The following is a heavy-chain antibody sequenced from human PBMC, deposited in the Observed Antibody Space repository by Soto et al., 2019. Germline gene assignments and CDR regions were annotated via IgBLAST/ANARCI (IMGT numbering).Heavy chain of an antibody. CDR3: TIHAYRSSSLGWSDN. CDR1: GFTIIDSD. D-gene: IGHD6-6*01. V-gene: IGHV3-73*01. J-gene: IGHJ4*02. Sequence: PGGSLRLACIASGFTIIDSDIHWVRQAPGKGLEWVGNIRNEGDSLATAYAASVKGRFTIFRDDSENTAYLQMNSLKAEDTAVYYCTIHAYRSSSLGWSDNSGQGTVVTGSS. CDR2: IRNEGDSLAT.